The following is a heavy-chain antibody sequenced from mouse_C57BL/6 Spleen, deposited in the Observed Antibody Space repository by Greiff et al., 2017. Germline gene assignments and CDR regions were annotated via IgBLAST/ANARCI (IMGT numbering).Heavy chain of an antibody. Sequence: VKLQQPGTELVKPGASVKLSCKASGYTFTSYWMHWVKQRPGQGLEWIGNINPSNGGTNYNEKFKSKATLTVDKSSSTAYMQLSSLTSEDSAVYYCARWDDYDDAWFAYWGQGTLVTVSA. CDR2: INPSNGGT. D-gene: IGHD2-4*01. V-gene: IGHV1-53*01. CDR1: GYTFTSYW. J-gene: IGHJ3*01. CDR3: ARWDDYDDAWFAY.